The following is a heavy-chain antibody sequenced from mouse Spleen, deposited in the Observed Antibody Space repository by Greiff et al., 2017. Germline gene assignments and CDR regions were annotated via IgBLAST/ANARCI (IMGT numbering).Heavy chain of an antibody. D-gene: IGHD1-1*01. V-gene: IGHV5-12*02. Sequence: EVMLVESGGGLVQPGGSLKLSCATSGFTFSDYYMYWVRQTPEKRLEWVAYISNGGGSTYYPDTVKGRFTISRDNAKNTLYLQMSRLKSEDTAMYYCARGPYYYGSSPYAMDYWGQGTSVTVSS. CDR3: ARGPYYYGSSPYAMDY. J-gene: IGHJ4*01. CDR1: GFTFSDYY. CDR2: ISNGGGST.